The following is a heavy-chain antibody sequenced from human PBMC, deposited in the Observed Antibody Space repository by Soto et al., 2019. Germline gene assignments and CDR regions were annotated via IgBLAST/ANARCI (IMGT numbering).Heavy chain of an antibody. Sequence: GPLIISGSASGSTVSSYWMHWVRQAPGKGLVWVSRINNDGSDTTYADSVKGRFTISRDNAKNTVYLQMNSLRAEDTAVYYCVRDKPHNWFDPWGQGTQVTVYS. V-gene: IGHV3-74*01. CDR3: VRDKPHNWFDP. J-gene: IGHJ5*02. CDR1: GSTVSSYW. CDR2: INNDGSDT.